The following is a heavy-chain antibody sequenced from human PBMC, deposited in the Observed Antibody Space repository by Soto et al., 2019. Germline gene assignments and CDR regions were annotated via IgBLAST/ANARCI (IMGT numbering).Heavy chain of an antibody. CDR1: GGSFSGYY. D-gene: IGHD6-13*01. V-gene: IGHV4-34*01. J-gene: IGHJ4*02. Sequence: PSETLSLTCAVYGGSFSGYYWSWIRQPPGKGLEWIGEINHSGSTNYNPSLKSRVTISVDTSKNQFSLKLSSVTAADTAVYYCARWHSSWYYYKGLDYWGQGTLVTVSS. CDR2: INHSGST. CDR3: ARWHSSWYYYKGLDY.